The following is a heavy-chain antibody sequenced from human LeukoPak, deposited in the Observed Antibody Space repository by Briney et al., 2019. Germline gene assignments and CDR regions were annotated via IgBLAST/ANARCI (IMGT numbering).Heavy chain of an antibody. D-gene: IGHD2-8*01. CDR3: ASRDIVRGFDY. V-gene: IGHV1-46*01. J-gene: IGHJ4*02. Sequence: GASVKVSCKASGYTFTSYYMHWVRQAPGQGLEWMGIINPSGGSTSYAQKFQSRVTMTRDMSTSTVYMELSSLRSEDTAVYYCASRDIVRGFDYWGQGTLVTVSS. CDR2: INPSGGST. CDR1: GYTFTSYY.